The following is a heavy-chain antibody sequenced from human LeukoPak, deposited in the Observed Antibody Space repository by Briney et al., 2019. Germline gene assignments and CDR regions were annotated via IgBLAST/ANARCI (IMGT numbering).Heavy chain of an antibody. Sequence: ASVKVSYKASGYTFTGYYMHWVRQAPGQGLEWMGWINPNSGGASYAQKFQGRVTMTRDTSISTAYMELSRLRSDDTAVYYCARGLGHMDVWGKGTTVTVSS. D-gene: IGHD7-27*01. J-gene: IGHJ6*03. V-gene: IGHV1-2*02. CDR2: INPNSGGA. CDR1: GYTFTGYY. CDR3: ARGLGHMDV.